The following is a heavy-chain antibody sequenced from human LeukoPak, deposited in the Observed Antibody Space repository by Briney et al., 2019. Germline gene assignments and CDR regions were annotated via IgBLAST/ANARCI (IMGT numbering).Heavy chain of an antibody. CDR1: GGSLTNYY. CDR2: ISYSGTT. CDR3: ARGTRYYFDY. Sequence: SETLSLTCSVSGGSLTNYYWTWSRQAPGKGLEWIGYISYSGTTKYNPSLESRVTMSVDTSKNQLSLKLTSVTAADTAVYYCARGTRYYFDYWGQGTLVTVSS. D-gene: IGHD1-14*01. V-gene: IGHV4-59*01. J-gene: IGHJ4*02.